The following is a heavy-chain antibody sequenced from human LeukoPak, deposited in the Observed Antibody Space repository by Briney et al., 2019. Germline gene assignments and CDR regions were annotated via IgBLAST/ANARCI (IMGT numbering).Heavy chain of an antibody. J-gene: IGHJ6*02. Sequence: PSETLSLTCAVYGGSFSGYYWSWIRQPPGKGLEWIGEINHSGSTNYNPSLKSRVTISVDTSKNQFSLKLSSVTAADTAAYYCARRRDGYNSYYYYGMDVWGQGTTVTVSS. CDR1: GGSFSGYY. V-gene: IGHV4-34*01. CDR2: INHSGST. D-gene: IGHD5-12*01. CDR3: ARRRDGYNSYYYYGMDV.